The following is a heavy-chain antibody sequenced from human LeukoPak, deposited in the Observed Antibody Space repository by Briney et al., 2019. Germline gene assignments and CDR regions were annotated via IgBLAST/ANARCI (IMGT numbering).Heavy chain of an antibody. V-gene: IGHV4-59*08. D-gene: IGHD2-15*01. CDR2: FHYSGST. Sequence: PSETLSLTCRVSGASVSNYYWSWIRQSPGKGLEWIGFFHYSGSTNYNPSLNSRVTTSIDTSVNQLSLTLVSVTAADTAVYFCARHHDGGPKLRLDFWGLGVLVTVSS. J-gene: IGHJ4*02. CDR3: ARHHDGGPKLRLDF. CDR1: GASVSNYY.